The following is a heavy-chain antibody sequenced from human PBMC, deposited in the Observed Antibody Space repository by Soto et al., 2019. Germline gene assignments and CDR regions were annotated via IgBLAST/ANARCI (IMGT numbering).Heavy chain of an antibody. CDR1: GGTFSSYA. CDR2: IIPIFGTA. Sequence: SVKVSCKASGGTFSSYAISWVRQAPGQGXEWMGGIIPIFGTANYAQKFQGRVTITADESTSTAYMELSSLRSEDTAVYYCARASSDVVVPAASLEYFQHWGQGPLVTVSS. D-gene: IGHD2-2*01. CDR3: ARASSDVVVPAASLEYFQH. J-gene: IGHJ1*01. V-gene: IGHV1-69*13.